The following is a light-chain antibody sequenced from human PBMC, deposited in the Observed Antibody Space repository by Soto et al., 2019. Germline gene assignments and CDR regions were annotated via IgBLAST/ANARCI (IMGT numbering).Light chain of an antibody. V-gene: IGKV3-15*01. J-gene: IGKJ3*01. Sequence: EIVLTQSPGTLSLSPGERATLSCRASQSVSSSYLAWYQQKPGQAPRLLIYGASTRATGIPDRFSGSGSGTEFTLTISSLQSGDFAVYYCQQYNRWPFTFGPGTKVDIK. CDR1: QSVSSSY. CDR2: GAS. CDR3: QQYNRWPFT.